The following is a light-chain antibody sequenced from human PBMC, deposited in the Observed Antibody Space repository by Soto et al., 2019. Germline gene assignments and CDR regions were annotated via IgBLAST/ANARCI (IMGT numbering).Light chain of an antibody. V-gene: IGKV1-5*03. Sequence: DIQMTQSPSTLSAPVGDRVTITCRASQSISSWLAWYQQKPGKAPKLLIYKASSLESGGPSRFSGSGSGTEFTLTISSLQPDDFASYYCQQYNSYSRNTFGQGTKLEIK. CDR3: QQYNSYSRNT. CDR1: QSISSW. CDR2: KAS. J-gene: IGKJ2*01.